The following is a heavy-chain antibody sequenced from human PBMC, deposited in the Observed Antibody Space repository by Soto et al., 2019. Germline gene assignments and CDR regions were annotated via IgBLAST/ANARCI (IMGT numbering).Heavy chain of an antibody. Sequence: GGSLRLSCAASGFTFDDYAMHWVRQAPGKGLEWVSGISWNSGSIGYADSVKGRFTISRDNAKNSLYLQMNSLRAEDTALYYCAKDGMVRGLFNWFDPWGQGTLVTVSS. CDR1: GFTFDDYA. J-gene: IGHJ5*02. CDR2: ISWNSGSI. D-gene: IGHD3-10*01. V-gene: IGHV3-9*01. CDR3: AKDGMVRGLFNWFDP.